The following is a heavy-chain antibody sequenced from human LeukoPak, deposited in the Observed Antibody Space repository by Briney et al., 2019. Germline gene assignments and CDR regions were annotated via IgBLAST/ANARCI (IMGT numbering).Heavy chain of an antibody. CDR3: AKDLRLLNYYFDY. V-gene: IGHV3-23*01. CDR1: GFTFSTYG. CDR2: ISGSGGST. J-gene: IGHJ4*02. Sequence: PGGSLRLSCAASGFTFSTYGMHWVRQAPGKGLEWVSAISGSGGSTYYADSVKGRFTISRDNSKNTLYLQMNSLRAEDTAVYYCAKDLRLLNYYFDYWGQGTLVTVSS. D-gene: IGHD5-18*01.